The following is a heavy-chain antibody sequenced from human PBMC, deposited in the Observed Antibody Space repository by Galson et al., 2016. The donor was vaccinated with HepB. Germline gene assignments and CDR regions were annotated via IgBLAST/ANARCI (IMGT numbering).Heavy chain of an antibody. V-gene: IGHV3-48*01. Sequence: SLRLSCAGSGFSYSDYSINWVRQAPGKGLEWISYLSSTSTLIYYADSVKGRFTVSRDNAKNSLYLQMNSLRAEDTALYYCAGDRHGYTYYGTLGIGYFDLWGRGTLVTVSS. CDR2: LSSTSTLI. CDR3: AGDRHGYTYYGTLGIGYFDL. CDR1: GFSYSDYS. D-gene: IGHD5-12*01. J-gene: IGHJ2*01.